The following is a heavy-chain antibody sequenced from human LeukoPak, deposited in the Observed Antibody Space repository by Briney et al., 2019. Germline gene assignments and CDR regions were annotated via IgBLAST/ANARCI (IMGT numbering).Heavy chain of an antibody. V-gene: IGHV4-39*07. CDR3: ARVTIPGGFDY. D-gene: IGHD3-16*01. CDR2: IFYTGKT. Sequence: SETLSLTCTVSGDSMRSTSYYWDWIRQPPGKGLEWIENIFYTGKTYYNPSLESRVTISEDTSKNQFSLKLSSVTAAETAVYYCARVTIPGGFDYWGQGTLVTVSS. CDR1: GDSMRSTSYY. J-gene: IGHJ4*02.